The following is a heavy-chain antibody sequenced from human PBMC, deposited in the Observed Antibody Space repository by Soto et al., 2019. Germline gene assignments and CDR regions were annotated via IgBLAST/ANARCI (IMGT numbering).Heavy chain of an antibody. CDR3: AGYLGTVLYFHY. CDR2: IYYSGST. Sequence: SETLLLTCTVSGGSISSSSYYWGWIRQPPGKGLEWIGSIYYSGSTYYNPSLKSRVTISVDTSKNQFSLKLSSVTAADTAVYYCAGYLGTVLYFHYWGQGTLVTSPQ. CDR1: GGSISSSSYY. D-gene: IGHD5-18*01. V-gene: IGHV4-39*01. J-gene: IGHJ4*02.